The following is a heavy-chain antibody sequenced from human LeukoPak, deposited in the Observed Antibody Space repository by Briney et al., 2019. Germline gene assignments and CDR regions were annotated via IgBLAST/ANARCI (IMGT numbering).Heavy chain of an antibody. CDR3: ARDLRQRQQLVPKYFDY. CDR1: GFTFDAYG. Sequence: GGSLRLSCAASGFTFDAYGMSWVRQAPGKGLEWVSGINWNGGSTGYADSVKGRFTISRDNAKNSLYLQMNSLRAEDTALYYCARDLRQRQQLVPKYFDYWGQGTLVTVSS. CDR2: INWNGGST. V-gene: IGHV3-20*04. D-gene: IGHD6-13*01. J-gene: IGHJ4*02.